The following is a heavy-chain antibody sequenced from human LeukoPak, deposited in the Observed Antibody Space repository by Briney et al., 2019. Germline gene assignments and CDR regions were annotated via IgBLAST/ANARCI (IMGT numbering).Heavy chain of an antibody. CDR2: VYYTGST. J-gene: IGHJ5*02. V-gene: IGHV4-59*01. CDR1: GGSISSYY. CDR3: ARVVGFYDSSAFDL. Sequence: PSETLSLTCTVSGGSISSYYWSWIRQPPGKGLEWIGYVYYTGSTNYNPSLNSRVTMSIDTSKNQFSLRLSSVTAADTAVYYRARVVGFYDSSAFDLWGQGTLVTVSS. D-gene: IGHD3-22*01.